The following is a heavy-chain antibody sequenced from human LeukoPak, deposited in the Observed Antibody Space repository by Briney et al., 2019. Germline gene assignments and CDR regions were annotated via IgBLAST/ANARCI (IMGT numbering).Heavy chain of an antibody. CDR1: GYTFTSDG. CDR3: ARDLVYYDSSGE. D-gene: IGHD3-22*01. J-gene: IGHJ4*02. Sequence: GSLKGSWKASGYTFTSDGISWVRQAPVQGLEWMGCISAYNGNTNYAQKLQGRVTMNTDTSTSTAYMELRSLRSDDTAVYYCARDLVYYDSSGEWGRGTLVTVSS. V-gene: IGHV1-18*01. CDR2: ISAYNGNT.